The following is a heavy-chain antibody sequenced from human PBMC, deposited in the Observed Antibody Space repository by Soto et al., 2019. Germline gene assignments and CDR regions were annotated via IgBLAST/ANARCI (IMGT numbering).Heavy chain of an antibody. CDR2: IYYSGST. CDR1: GVSISSYY. V-gene: IGHV4-59*01. J-gene: IGHJ3*02. Sequence: SETLSLTCTVSGVSISSYYWSWIRQPPGKGLEWIGYIYYSGSTNYNPSLKSRVTISVDTSKNQFSLKLSSVTAADTAVYYCARRDGYNAFDIWGQGTMVT. CDR3: ARRDGYNAFDI. D-gene: IGHD5-12*01.